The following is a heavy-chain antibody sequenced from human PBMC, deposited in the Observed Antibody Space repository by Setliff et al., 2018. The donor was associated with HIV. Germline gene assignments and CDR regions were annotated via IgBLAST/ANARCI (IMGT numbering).Heavy chain of an antibody. CDR2: INI. D-gene: IGHD3-10*01. V-gene: IGHV3-30*02. Sequence: GGSLRLSCEASGFTFSSHWMHWVRQAPGKGLVHVSRINIKYADSVKGRFTISRDNSKNTLYLQMNSLRIEDSGAYYCANSYSASGNYHYYDYLDVWGKGTTVTVSS. J-gene: IGHJ6*03. CDR3: ANSYSASGNYHYYDYLDV. CDR1: GFTFSSHW.